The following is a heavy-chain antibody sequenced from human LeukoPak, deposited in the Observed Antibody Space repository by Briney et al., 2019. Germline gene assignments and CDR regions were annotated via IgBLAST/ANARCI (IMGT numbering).Heavy chain of an antibody. J-gene: IGHJ1*01. CDR1: GGSVSSGSYY. CDR3: ARDEGVDPEVEAAQFQH. Sequence: PSETLSLTCTVSGGSVSSGSYYWSWIRQPPGTGLEWIGYIYYRGSTNYNPSLKSRGTISVDTSKNQFSLKLSSVTAEDTAVYYCARDEGVDPEVEAAQFQHWGQGTLVTVSS. D-gene: IGHD2-15*01. V-gene: IGHV4-61*01. CDR2: IYYRGST.